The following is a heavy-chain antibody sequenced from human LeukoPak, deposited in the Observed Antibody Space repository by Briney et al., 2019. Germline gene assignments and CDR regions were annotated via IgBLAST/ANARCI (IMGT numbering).Heavy chain of an antibody. D-gene: IGHD6-19*01. J-gene: IGHJ4*02. CDR3: AKDPNPGYSSGWSVDY. V-gene: IGHV3-9*01. Sequence: PGGSLRLSYAASGFTFDDYAMHWVRQAPGKGLEWVSGISWNSGSIGYADSVKGRFTISRDNAKNSLYLQMNSLRAEDTALYYCAKDPNPGYSSGWSVDYWGQGTLVTVSS. CDR1: GFTFDDYA. CDR2: ISWNSGSI.